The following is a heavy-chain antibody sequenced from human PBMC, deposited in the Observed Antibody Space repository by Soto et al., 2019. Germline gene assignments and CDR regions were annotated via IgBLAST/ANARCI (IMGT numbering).Heavy chain of an antibody. CDR3: ARIAVAGRPIDY. D-gene: IGHD6-19*01. CDR1: AFTFSSHW. Sequence: PGGSLRLSCAASAFTFSSHWMSWVRQAPGKGLEWVASIKQDGSEKYYVDSAKGRFTISRDNTKNSLYLQMNSLRAEDTAVYYCARIAVAGRPIDYWGQGTLVTVSS. J-gene: IGHJ4*02. V-gene: IGHV3-7*01. CDR2: IKQDGSEK.